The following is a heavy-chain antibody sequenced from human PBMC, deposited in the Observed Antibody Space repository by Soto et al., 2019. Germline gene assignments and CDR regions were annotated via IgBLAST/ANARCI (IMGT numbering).Heavy chain of an antibody. CDR1: GFTFSDYY. CDR2: ISSSGRST. Sequence: GSLRLSCAASGFTFSDYYMSWVRQAPGKGLEWVSDISSSGRSTNYANSVKGRFTISRANANNSLYLQMNSLRAEDTAVYYCARFWGSSMVRGPYYYYSGMDVWGQGTTVTVSS. V-gene: IGHV3-11*03. J-gene: IGHJ6*02. CDR3: ARFWGSSMVRGPYYYYSGMDV. D-gene: IGHD3-10*01.